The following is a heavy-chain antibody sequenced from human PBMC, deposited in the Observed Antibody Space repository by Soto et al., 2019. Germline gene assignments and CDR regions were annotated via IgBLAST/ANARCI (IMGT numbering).Heavy chain of an antibody. CDR3: ARSITGTVSYYYGMDV. V-gene: IGHV1-69*12. CDR1: GGTFSSYA. Sequence: QVQLVQSGAEVKKPGSLVKVSCKASGGTFSSYAISWVRQAPGQGLEWMGGIIPIFATADYAQKFQGRVTITADESTSTAYMELSSLRSEDTAVYYCARSITGTVSYYYGMDVWGQGTTVTVSS. J-gene: IGHJ6*02. D-gene: IGHD1-20*01. CDR2: IIPIFATA.